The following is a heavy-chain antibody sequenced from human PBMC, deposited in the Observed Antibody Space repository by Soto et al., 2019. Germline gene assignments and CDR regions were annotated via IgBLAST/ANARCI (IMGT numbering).Heavy chain of an antibody. CDR3: ARDKVIVVVPAAITWDYYYGMDV. CDR1: VDSVSSNSAA. D-gene: IGHD2-2*01. CDR2: TYCRSKWYN. Sequence: SQTLSLTCAISVDSVSSNSAAWNWIRQSPSRGLEWLGRTYCRSKWYNDYAVSVKSRITINPDTSKNQFSLQLNSVTPEDTAVYYCARDKVIVVVPAAITWDYYYGMDVWGQGTTVTVSS. V-gene: IGHV6-1*01. J-gene: IGHJ6*02.